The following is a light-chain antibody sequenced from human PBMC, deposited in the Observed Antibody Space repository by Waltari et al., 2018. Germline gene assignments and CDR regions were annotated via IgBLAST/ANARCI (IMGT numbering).Light chain of an antibody. CDR1: QSLGKNY. V-gene: IGKV3-20*01. J-gene: IGKJ2*01. Sequence: ILLPQSPGTLSLSPGDRASSSCKASQSLGKNYLAWYQHKPGQAPRLLIYGAASRAAGIPDRFSGSGSATDFTLTISRLEPAEFAGYYCQQYASSVLYTFGQGTKLEIK. CDR3: QQYASSVLYT. CDR2: GAA.